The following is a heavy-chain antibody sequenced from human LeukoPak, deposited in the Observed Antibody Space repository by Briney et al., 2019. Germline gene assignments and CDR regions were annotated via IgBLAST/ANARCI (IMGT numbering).Heavy chain of an antibody. J-gene: IGHJ4*02. CDR3: ARDYGDSY. Sequence: GGSLRLSCAASGFTFSSYWMTWVRQAPGKGLEWVANIKPYVSAQYYVDSVKGRFIISRDNAKNTVYLQLNSLRAEHTAVYYCARDYGDSYWGQGALVGDCS. V-gene: IGHV3-7*04. CDR2: IKPYVSAQ. D-gene: IGHD4-17*01. CDR1: GFTFSSYW.